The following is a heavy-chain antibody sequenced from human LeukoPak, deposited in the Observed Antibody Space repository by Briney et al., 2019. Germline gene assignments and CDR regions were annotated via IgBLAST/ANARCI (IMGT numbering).Heavy chain of an antibody. J-gene: IGHJ4*02. D-gene: IGHD6-13*01. V-gene: IGHV3-53*01. CDR1: GVTVNRKS. Sequence: PGGSLRLSCAASGVTVNRKSMSWVRQAPGQGLEWISVIYAGGATYYADSVKGRFTISRDNANNSLYLQMDSLRAEDTAVYYCASGISSTWIYDYWGQGTLVTVSS. CDR3: ASGISSTWIYDY. CDR2: IYAGGAT.